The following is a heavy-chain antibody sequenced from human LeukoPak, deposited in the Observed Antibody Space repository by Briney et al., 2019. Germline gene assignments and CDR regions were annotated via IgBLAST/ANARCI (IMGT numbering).Heavy chain of an antibody. CDR2: VDPEDGET. V-gene: IGHV1-69-2*01. Sequence: ASVKVSCKVSGYTFTDYYMHWVQQAPGKGLEWTGLVDPEDGETIYAEKFQGRVTITADTSTDTAYMELSSLRSEDTAVYYCATVEFFGIVGGFDYWGQGTLVTVSS. D-gene: IGHD3-22*01. J-gene: IGHJ4*02. CDR1: GYTFTDYY. CDR3: ATVEFFGIVGGFDY.